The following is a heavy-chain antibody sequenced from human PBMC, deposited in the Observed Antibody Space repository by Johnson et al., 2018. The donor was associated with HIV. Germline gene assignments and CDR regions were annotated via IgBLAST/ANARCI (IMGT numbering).Heavy chain of an antibody. CDR3: ARNRPVSYGYRGAFDF. D-gene: IGHD5-18*01. Sequence: VQLVESGGGLVQPGGSLRLSCAASGFTFSDYYMSWIRQAPAKGLAWVSSISSTGTTIYYADSVKGRFTNSRDNAMKSLYLQINSLRAEDTAVYYCARNRPVSYGYRGAFDFWGQGTMVTVSS. CDR1: GFTFSDYY. V-gene: IGHV3-11*04. J-gene: IGHJ3*01. CDR2: ISSTGTTI.